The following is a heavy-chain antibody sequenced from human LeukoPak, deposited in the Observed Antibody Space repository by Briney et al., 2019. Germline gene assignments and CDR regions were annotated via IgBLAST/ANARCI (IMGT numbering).Heavy chain of an antibody. D-gene: IGHD3-9*01. CDR3: AKFHDILTGYFDY. Sequence: PGGSLRLSCAASGFTFRSYAMGWVRQSPGKGLEWVSSISDEGGGTYYADFVKGRFTISRDNSKNTLYLQMNSLRVEDTAVYYCAKFHDILTGYFDYWGQGTLVTVSS. V-gene: IGHV3-23*01. J-gene: IGHJ4*02. CDR2: ISDEGGGT. CDR1: GFTFRSYA.